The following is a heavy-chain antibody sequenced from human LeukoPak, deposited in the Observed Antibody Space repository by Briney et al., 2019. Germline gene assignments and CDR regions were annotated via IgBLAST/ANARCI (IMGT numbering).Heavy chain of an antibody. J-gene: IGHJ4*02. V-gene: IGHV3-23*01. D-gene: IGHD3-10*01. Sequence: PGGSLRLSCAASGFTFSSSAMSWVRQVPGKGLEWVSGISASGGSTYYADSVRGRFTISRDNSKNTLYVQMNSLRDEDTAVYYCAKGGVIKSYYFDYWGQGTLVTVSS. CDR3: AKGGVIKSYYFDY. CDR1: GFTFSSSA. CDR2: ISASGGST.